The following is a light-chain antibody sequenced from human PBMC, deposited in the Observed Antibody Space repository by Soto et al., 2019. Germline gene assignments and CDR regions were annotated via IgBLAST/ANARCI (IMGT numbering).Light chain of an antibody. CDR3: QQYKSYST. CDR2: EAS. J-gene: IGKJ1*01. Sequence: DIQMTQSPSTLSASVGDRVTITCRASQNINKWLAWYQQKPGKAPKLLIYEASTLEGWVPSRFSGSGSGTEFTLTISILQPDDFATYWCQQYKSYSTFGQGTKMDIK. V-gene: IGKV1-5*03. CDR1: QNINKW.